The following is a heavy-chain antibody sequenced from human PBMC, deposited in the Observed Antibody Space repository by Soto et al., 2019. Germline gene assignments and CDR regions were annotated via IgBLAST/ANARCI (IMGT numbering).Heavy chain of an antibody. CDR2: ISDSGGRT. J-gene: IGHJ5*01. CDR1: GLTFSSNG. D-gene: IGHD3-22*01. Sequence: PGGSLRLSCAASGLTFSSNGMSWVRQAPGKGLEWVSGISDSGGRTYYADSVKGLFTISRDNSKNTLYLQMNSLRAEDTAVYYCAKDESRVVVPDNWFDSWGQGTLVTVSS. V-gene: IGHV3-23*01. CDR3: AKDESRVVVPDNWFDS.